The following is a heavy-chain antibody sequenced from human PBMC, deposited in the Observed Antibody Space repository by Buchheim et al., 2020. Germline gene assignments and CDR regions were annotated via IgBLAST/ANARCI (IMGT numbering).Heavy chain of an antibody. CDR2: ISSSGSSI. D-gene: IGHD1-26*01. CDR1: GFTFSSYS. CDR3: ARETRGWDYYYYGMDV. V-gene: IGHV3-21*05. Sequence: EVQLVESGGGLVKPGGSLRLSCAASGFTFSSYSMNWVRQAPGKGLEWVSYISSSGSSIHNADSVKGRFTISRDNAKNSGYLQMNSLRAEDTAVYYCARETRGWDYYYYGMDVRGQGTT. J-gene: IGHJ6*02.